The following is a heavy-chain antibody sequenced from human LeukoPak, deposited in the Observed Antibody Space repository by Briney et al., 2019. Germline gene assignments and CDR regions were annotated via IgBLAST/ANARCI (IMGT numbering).Heavy chain of an antibody. CDR3: AKVTGGDMITYGGLDY. V-gene: IGHV3-23*01. CDR2: ISGNGDIT. Sequence: GGSLRLSCAASGFTLSHYAMSWVRQAPGRGREWVSAISGNGDITYYTDSVKGRYTISRDNSKNTLYLQMNRMRAEDTAVYYCAKVTGGDMITYGGLDYWGQGTLVTVSS. J-gene: IGHJ4*02. D-gene: IGHD3-16*01. CDR1: GFTLSHYA.